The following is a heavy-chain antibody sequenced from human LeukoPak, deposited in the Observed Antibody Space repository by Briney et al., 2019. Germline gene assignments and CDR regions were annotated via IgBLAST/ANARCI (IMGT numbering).Heavy chain of an antibody. CDR2: IYYSGST. Sequence: SETLSLTCTVSGGSISSYYWSWIRQPPGKGLEWIGYIYYSGSTNYNPSLKSRVTISVDTSKNQFSLKLSSVTAADTAVYYCARSYYYDSSGYYASWYFDLWGRGTLVTVSS. J-gene: IGHJ2*01. D-gene: IGHD3-22*01. CDR3: ARSYYYDSSGYYASWYFDL. CDR1: GGSISSYY. V-gene: IGHV4-59*01.